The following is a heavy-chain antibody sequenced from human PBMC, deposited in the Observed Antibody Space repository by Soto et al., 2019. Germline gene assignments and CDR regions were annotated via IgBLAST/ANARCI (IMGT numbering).Heavy chain of an antibody. CDR2: IIPILGIA. CDR3: ASHNNIVVVVAATDEYFQH. D-gene: IGHD2-15*01. J-gene: IGHJ1*01. V-gene: IGHV1-69*02. Sequence: QVQLVQSGAEVKKPGSSVKVSCKASGGTFSSYTISWVRQAPGQGLEWMGRIIPILGIANYAQKFQGRVTITADKSTSTAYMERSSLRSEDTAVYYCASHNNIVVVVAATDEYFQHWGQGTLVTVSS. CDR1: GGTFSSYT.